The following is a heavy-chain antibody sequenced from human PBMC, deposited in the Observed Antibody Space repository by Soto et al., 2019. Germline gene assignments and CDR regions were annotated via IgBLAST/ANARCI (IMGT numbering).Heavy chain of an antibody. CDR2: ISAYNGNT. D-gene: IGHD3-22*01. CDR1: GYTFTSYG. CDR3: ARADSSGVDHTLYYYYGMDV. V-gene: IGHV1-18*04. Sequence: ASVKVSCKASGYTFTSYGISWVRQAPGQGLEWMGWISAYNGNTNYAQKLQGRVTMTTDTSTSTAYMELRSLRSDDTAVYYCARADSSGVDHTLYYYYGMDVWGQGTTVTVS. J-gene: IGHJ6*02.